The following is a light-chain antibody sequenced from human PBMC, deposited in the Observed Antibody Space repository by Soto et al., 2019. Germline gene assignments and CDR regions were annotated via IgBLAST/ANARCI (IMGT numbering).Light chain of an antibody. V-gene: IGKV1-5*01. J-gene: IGKJ1*01. CDR2: DAS. CDR3: QQFDTFFWT. CDR1: QSIDNW. Sequence: DIQMTQSPSTLSASVGDRVTITCRASQSIDNWLAWYQQKPGKAPKLLIYDASRLESGVPSRFSGIGSGTHFTLTVTGLQPDDFATYYCQQFDTFFWTFGPGTRVEIK.